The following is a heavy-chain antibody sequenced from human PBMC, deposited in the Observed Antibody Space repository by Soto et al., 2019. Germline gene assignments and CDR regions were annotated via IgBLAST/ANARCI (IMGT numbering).Heavy chain of an antibody. CDR2: ISGSGGST. CDR3: AKEDDAWTNGHFDI. D-gene: IGHD2-8*01. Sequence: EVQLLESGGGLVQPGGSLRLSCAASGFTFSSYAMSWVRQAPGKGLEWVSAISGSGGSTYYADSVKGRFTIYRDSYKNTLHVQLNSLRSEDTAIYYCAKEDDAWTNGHFDIWGQGTVVTVSS. V-gene: IGHV3-23*01. J-gene: IGHJ3*02. CDR1: GFTFSSYA.